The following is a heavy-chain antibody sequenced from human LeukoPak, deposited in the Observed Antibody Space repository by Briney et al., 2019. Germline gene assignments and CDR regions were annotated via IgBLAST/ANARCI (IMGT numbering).Heavy chain of an antibody. Sequence: ASVKVSCKASGYTFTGYYMHWVRQAPGQGLKWMGWINPNSGGTNYAQKFQGRVTMTRDTSISTAYMELSSLRSDDTTVYYCARRRVYDILTSYAFDIWGQGTMVTVSS. D-gene: IGHD3-9*01. J-gene: IGHJ3*02. CDR1: GYTFTGYY. CDR3: ARRRVYDILTSYAFDI. CDR2: INPNSGGT. V-gene: IGHV1-2*02.